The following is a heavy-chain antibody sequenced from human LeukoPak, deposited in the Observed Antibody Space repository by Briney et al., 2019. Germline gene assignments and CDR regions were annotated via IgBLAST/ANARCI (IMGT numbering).Heavy chain of an antibody. CDR3: ARDSRNYHYDMDV. CDR2: NFFHDGTT. Sequence: ASVKVSCKTSGYSFNSHHAHWVRQAPGQGLEWMGINFFHDGTTSNTQKFPGRLTMTRDTSTSTVYMELSSLRSEDTAVYCARDSRNYHYDMDVWGQGTTVIVSS. CDR1: GYSFNSHH. J-gene: IGHJ6*02. V-gene: IGHV1-46*02.